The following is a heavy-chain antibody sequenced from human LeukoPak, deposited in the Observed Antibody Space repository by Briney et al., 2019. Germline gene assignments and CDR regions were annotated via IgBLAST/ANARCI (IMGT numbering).Heavy chain of an antibody. CDR1: GGSISSGNW. Sequence: SGTLSLTCAVSGGSISSGNWWSWVRQPPGKGLEWIGEIYHSGSTNYNPSLKSRVTISVDKSKNQFSLKLSSVTAADTAVYYCARGFGSSGPNWFDPWGQGTLVTVSS. D-gene: IGHD6-19*01. J-gene: IGHJ5*02. CDR2: IYHSGST. CDR3: ARGFGSSGPNWFDP. V-gene: IGHV4-4*02.